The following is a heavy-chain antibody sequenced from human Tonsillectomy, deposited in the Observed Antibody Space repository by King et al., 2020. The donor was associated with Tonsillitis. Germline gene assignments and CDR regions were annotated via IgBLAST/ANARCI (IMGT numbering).Heavy chain of an antibody. J-gene: IGHJ6*02. CDR1: GYTFTSYY. CDR3: ARDLGSPLPYYYYGMDV. CDR2: INPSGGST. Sequence: QVQLVESGAEVKKPGASVKVSCKASGYTFTSYYMHWVRQAPGQGLEWIGIINPSGGSTSYAQKFQGRVTMTRDTSTSTVYMEVSSLRSEDTAVYYCARDLGSPLPYYYYGMDVWGQGTTVTVSS. V-gene: IGHV1-46*01.